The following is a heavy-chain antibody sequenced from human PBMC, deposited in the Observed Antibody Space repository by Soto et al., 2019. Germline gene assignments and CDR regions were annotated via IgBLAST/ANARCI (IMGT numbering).Heavy chain of an antibody. CDR1: GGSMRNYF. CDR3: ARADTVYFDY. V-gene: IGHV4-59*12. CDR2: IHYSGATSFFS. D-gene: IGHD4-17*01. Sequence: PSETLSLTCTVSGGSMRNYFWTWIRQPPGKGLEWIGYIHYSGATSFFSSYNPSLGGRVTISEDTSKNQFSLKLSSVTAADTAVYYCARADTVYFDYWGQGTLVTVSS. J-gene: IGHJ4*02.